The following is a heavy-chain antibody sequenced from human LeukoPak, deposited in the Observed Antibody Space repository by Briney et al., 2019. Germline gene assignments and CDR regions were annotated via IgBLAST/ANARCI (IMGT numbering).Heavy chain of an antibody. Sequence: SETLSLTCTVSGGSISSSSYYWGWIRRPPGKGLEWIGSIYYSGSTYYNPSLKSRVTISVDTSKNQFSLELSSVTAADTAVYYCARGYCTNGVCYTYYFDYWGQGTLVTVSS. J-gene: IGHJ4*02. CDR1: GGSISSSSYY. CDR2: IYYSGST. CDR3: ARGYCTNGVCYTYYFDY. V-gene: IGHV4-39*07. D-gene: IGHD2-8*01.